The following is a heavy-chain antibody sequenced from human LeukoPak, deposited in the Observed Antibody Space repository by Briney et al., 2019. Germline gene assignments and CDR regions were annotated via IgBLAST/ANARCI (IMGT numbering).Heavy chain of an antibody. CDR1: GFTFGSYA. Sequence: GGSLRLSCAASGFTFGSYAMSWVRQAPGKGLEWVSAISGSGGSTYYADSVKGRFTISRDNAKNSLYLQMNSLRAEDTAVYYCARDINWVGGYWGQGTLVTVSS. J-gene: IGHJ4*02. V-gene: IGHV3-23*01. CDR3: ARDINWVGGY. CDR2: ISGSGGST. D-gene: IGHD7-27*01.